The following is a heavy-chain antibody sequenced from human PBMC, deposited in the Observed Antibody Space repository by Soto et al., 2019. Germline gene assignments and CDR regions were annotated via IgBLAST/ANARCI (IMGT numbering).Heavy chain of an antibody. V-gene: IGHV1-69*13. J-gene: IGHJ6*02. CDR2: IIPIFGTA. CDR3: ARISVSSRPGPVATIPRGYYGMDV. D-gene: IGHD5-12*01. Sequence: ASVKVSCKASGGTFSSYAISWVRQAPGQGLEWMGGIIPIFGTANYAQKFQGRVTITADESTSTAYMELSSLRSEDTAVYYCARISVSSRPGPVATIPRGYYGMDVWGQGTTVTVSS. CDR1: GGTFSSYA.